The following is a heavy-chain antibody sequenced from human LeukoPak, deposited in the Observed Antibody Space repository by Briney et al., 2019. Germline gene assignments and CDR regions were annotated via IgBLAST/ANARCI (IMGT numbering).Heavy chain of an antibody. CDR1: GASITGYY. CDR2: IIYSGSI. D-gene: IGHD3-3*01. J-gene: IGHJ5*02. V-gene: IGHV4-59*01. Sequence: PSETLSLTCTVSGASITGYYWSWIRQPPGKGLEWIGYIIYSGSINYNPSLKSRVTISIDTSKNQLSLKLTSVTAADTAVYYCARGQGGAAPRRFLEWLRPRYNWFDPWGQGTLVTVSS. CDR3: ARGQGGAAPRRFLEWLRPRYNWFDP.